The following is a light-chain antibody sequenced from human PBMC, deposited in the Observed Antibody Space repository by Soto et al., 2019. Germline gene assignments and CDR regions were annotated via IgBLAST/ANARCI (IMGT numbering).Light chain of an antibody. V-gene: IGKV1-9*01. CDR1: QGISSY. Sequence: DIQLTQSPSFLSASVGDRVTITCRASQGISSYLAWYQQKPGKAPKLLIYAASTLQSGVPSRFSGSGSGTEFTLTISSLQPEDSATYYCQQLNSYPRAFGPGTKVDFK. CDR2: AAS. CDR3: QQLNSYPRA. J-gene: IGKJ3*01.